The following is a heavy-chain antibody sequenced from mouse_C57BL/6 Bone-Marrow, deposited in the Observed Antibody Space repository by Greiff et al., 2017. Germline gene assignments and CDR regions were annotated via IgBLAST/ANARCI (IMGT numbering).Heavy chain of an antibody. Sequence: EVQLQQSGAELVRPGASVKLSCTASGFNIKDDYMHWVKQRPEQGLEWIGWIDPENGDTEYASKFQGKATITADTSSNTAYLQLSSLTSEDTAVYYGTTTHSNQGAMDYWGQGTSVTVSS. CDR2: IDPENGDT. CDR3: TTTHSNQGAMDY. V-gene: IGHV14-4*01. D-gene: IGHD2-5*01. CDR1: GFNIKDDY. J-gene: IGHJ4*01.